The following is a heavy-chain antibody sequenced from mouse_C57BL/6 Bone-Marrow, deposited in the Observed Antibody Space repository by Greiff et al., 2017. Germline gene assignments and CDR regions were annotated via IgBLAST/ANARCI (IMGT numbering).Heavy chain of an antibody. CDR2: IYPGDGDT. V-gene: IGHV1-82*01. CDR3: ARKVGSSLYYFDY. CDR1: GYAFSSSW. Sequence: QVQLQQSGPELVKPGASVKISCKASGYAFSSSWMNWVKQRPGKGLEWIGRIYPGDGDTNYNGKFKGKATLTADKSSSTAYMQLSSLTSEDSAVYFCARKVGSSLYYFDYWGQGTTLTVSS. D-gene: IGHD1-1*01. J-gene: IGHJ2*01.